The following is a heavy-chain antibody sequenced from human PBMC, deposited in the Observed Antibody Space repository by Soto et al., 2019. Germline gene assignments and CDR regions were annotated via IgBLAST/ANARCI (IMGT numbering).Heavy chain of an antibody. CDR2: IYSGGST. Sequence: VGSLRLSCAASGFTVSSNYMSWVRQAPGKGLEWVSVIYSGGSTYYADSVKGRFTISRDNSKNTLYLQMNSLRAEDTAVYYCARAWLVHYFDYWGQGTLVTVSS. CDR3: ARAWLVHYFDY. D-gene: IGHD6-19*01. CDR1: GFTVSSNY. J-gene: IGHJ4*02. V-gene: IGHV3-53*01.